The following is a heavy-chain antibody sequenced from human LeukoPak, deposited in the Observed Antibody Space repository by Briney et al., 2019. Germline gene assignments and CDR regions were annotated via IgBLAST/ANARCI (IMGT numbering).Heavy chain of an antibody. CDR1: GGSFSGYY. V-gene: IGHV4-34*01. CDR2: INHSGST. CDR3: ARLKDYDSSGYPYWYFDL. Sequence: SETLSLTCAVYGGSFSGYYWSWIRQPPGKGLEWIGEINHSGSTNYNPSLKSRVTISVDTSKSQFSLKLSSVTAADTAVYYCARLKDYDSSGYPYWYFDLWGRGTLVTVSS. J-gene: IGHJ2*01. D-gene: IGHD3-22*01.